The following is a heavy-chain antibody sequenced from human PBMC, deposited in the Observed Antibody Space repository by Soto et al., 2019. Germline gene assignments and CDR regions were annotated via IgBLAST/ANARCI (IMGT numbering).Heavy chain of an antibody. J-gene: IGHJ4*02. CDR1: GGSISVTPHY. Sequence: PSETLSLTCTVSGGSISVTPHYWGWVRQPPGMGLEWIGSIYSTGTPYYNPSLKSRVTIFVDRSKNQFSLKLTSVTAADTAVYFCVGGGNIRNYYYWGQGALVTVSS. CDR2: IYSTGTP. V-gene: IGHV4-39*01. D-gene: IGHD1-7*01. CDR3: VGGGNIRNYYY.